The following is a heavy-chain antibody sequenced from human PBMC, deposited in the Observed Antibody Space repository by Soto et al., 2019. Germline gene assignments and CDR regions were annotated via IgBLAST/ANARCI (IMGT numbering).Heavy chain of an antibody. CDR3: ARFGVDRGPLFFAY. J-gene: IGHJ4*02. D-gene: IGHD3-3*01. CDR1: GFTFSSYS. Sequence: EVQLVESGGGLVKPGGSLRLSCAASGFTFSSYSMNWVRQAPGKGLEWVSSISSSSSYIYYADSVKGRFTISRDNAKNSLYLQMNSLRAEDTAVYYCARFGVDRGPLFFAYWGQGTLVTVSS. V-gene: IGHV3-21*01. CDR2: ISSSSSYI.